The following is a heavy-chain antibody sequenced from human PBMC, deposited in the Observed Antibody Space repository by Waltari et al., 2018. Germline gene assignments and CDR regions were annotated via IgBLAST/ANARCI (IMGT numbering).Heavy chain of an antibody. Sequence: QITLKESGPTLVKPTQTLTLTCTFSGFSLSTSGVGVGWIRQPPGKALEWLALIYWNDDKRYSPSLKSRLTNNKETSKNPVVLKMTNMDPVDKAKYYCAHSIPPESIVGATGFDYWGQGTLVTVSS. CDR1: GFSLSTSGVG. J-gene: IGHJ4*02. CDR3: AHSIPPESIVGATGFDY. CDR2: IYWNDDK. D-gene: IGHD1-26*01. V-gene: IGHV2-5*01.